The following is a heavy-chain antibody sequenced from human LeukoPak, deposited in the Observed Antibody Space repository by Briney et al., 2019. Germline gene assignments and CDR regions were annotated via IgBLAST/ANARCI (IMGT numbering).Heavy chain of an antibody. Sequence: SETLSLTCTVSGGSISSYYWSWIRQPPGKGLEWIGYIYYSGSTNYNPSLKSRVTISVDTSKNQFSLKLSSVTAADTAVYYCARSLDDYGERYFGYWGQGTLVTVSS. D-gene: IGHD4-17*01. V-gene: IGHV4-59*01. CDR3: ARSLDDYGERYFGY. J-gene: IGHJ4*02. CDR2: IYYSGST. CDR1: GGSISSYY.